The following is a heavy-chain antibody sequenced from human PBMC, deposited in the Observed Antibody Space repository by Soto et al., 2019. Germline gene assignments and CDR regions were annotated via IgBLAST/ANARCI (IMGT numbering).Heavy chain of an antibody. CDR2: IIPIFGTA. CDR3: ARGGSSSWYATDYYGMDV. V-gene: IGHV1-69*06. CDR1: GGTFSSYA. Sequence: VASVKVSCKASGGTFSSYAISWVRQAPGQGLEWMGGIIPIFGTANYAQKFQGRVTITADKSTSTAYMELSSLRSEDTAVYYCARGGSSSWYATDYYGMDVWGQGTTVTVS. J-gene: IGHJ6*02. D-gene: IGHD6-13*01.